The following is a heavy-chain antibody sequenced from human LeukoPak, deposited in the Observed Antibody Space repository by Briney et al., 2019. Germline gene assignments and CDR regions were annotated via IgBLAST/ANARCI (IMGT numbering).Heavy chain of an antibody. J-gene: IGHJ4*02. CDR1: GFTFASYA. CDR2: IIDSGDGT. D-gene: IGHD6-13*01. CDR3: AKGPAKGYSTSWFDY. Sequence: GGSLRLSCATSGFTFASYAMSWVRQAPGKGLEWVSTIIDSGDGTYYADSVKGRFTISRDNSKNTLYLQVNSLRAEDTAIYYCAKGPAKGYSTSWFDYWGQGTLVTVSS. V-gene: IGHV3-23*01.